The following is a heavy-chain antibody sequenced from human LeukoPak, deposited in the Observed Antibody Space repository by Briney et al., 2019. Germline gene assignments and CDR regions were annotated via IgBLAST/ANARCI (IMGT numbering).Heavy chain of an antibody. CDR2: IYYSGST. CDR3: ARAGSGSYYQMYYFDY. V-gene: IGHV4-39*01. CDR1: GGSISSYY. J-gene: IGHJ4*02. Sequence: SETLSLTCTVSGGSISSYYWSWIRQPPGKGLEWIGSIYYSGSTYYNPSLKSRVTISVDTSKNQFSLKLSSVTAADTAVYYCARAGSGSYYQMYYFDYWGQGPLVTVSS. D-gene: IGHD3-10*01.